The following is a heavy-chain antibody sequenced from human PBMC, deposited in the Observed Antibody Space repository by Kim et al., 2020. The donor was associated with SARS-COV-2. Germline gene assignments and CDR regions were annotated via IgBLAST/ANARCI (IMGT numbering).Heavy chain of an antibody. V-gene: IGHV3-33*01. Sequence: GGSLRLSCAASGFTFSSYGMHWVRQAPGKGLEWVAVIWYDGSNKYYADSVKGRFTISRDNSKNTLYLQMNSLRAEDTAVYYCARDYETYYYGSGSYYPMDVWGQGTTVTVSS. D-gene: IGHD3-10*01. CDR3: ARDYETYYYGSGSYYPMDV. CDR2: IWYDGSNK. CDR1: GFTFSSYG. J-gene: IGHJ6*02.